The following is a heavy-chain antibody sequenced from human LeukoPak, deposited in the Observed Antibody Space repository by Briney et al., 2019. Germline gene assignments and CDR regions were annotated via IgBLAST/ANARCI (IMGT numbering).Heavy chain of an antibody. J-gene: IGHJ4*02. CDR2: INPNSGGA. V-gene: IGHV1-2*04. CDR1: GYTFTGYY. D-gene: IGHD3-10*01. Sequence: ASVKVSCKASGYTFTGYYIHWVRQAPGQGLEWMGWINPNSGGANYAQKFQGWVTMTRATSISTAYLELSRLRSDDTGVYYCSRVPKGDYGSGSYLFDYWGQGTLVTVSS. CDR3: SRVPKGDYGSGSYLFDY.